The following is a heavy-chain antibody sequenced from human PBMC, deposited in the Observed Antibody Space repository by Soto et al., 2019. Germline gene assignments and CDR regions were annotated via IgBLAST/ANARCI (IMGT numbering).Heavy chain of an antibody. V-gene: IGHV4-59*01. CDR3: ARDSRGYSYGYSYFDD. J-gene: IGHJ4*02. CDR2: IYYSGST. Sequence: SETLSLTCTVSGGSISSYYWSWIRQPPGKGLEWIGYIYYSGSTNYNPSLKSRVTISVDTSKNQFSLKLSSVTAADTAVYYCARDSRGYSYGYSYFDDWGQGTRVAVS. CDR1: GGSISSYY. D-gene: IGHD5-18*01.